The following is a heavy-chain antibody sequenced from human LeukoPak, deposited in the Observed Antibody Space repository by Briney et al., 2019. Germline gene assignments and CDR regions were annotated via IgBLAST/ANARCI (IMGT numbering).Heavy chain of an antibody. CDR3: ARGYSSSWYDWFDP. Sequence: PSETLSLTCTVSGGSISSHYWSWIRQPPGKGLEWIGYIYYSGSTNYNPSLKSRVTISVDTSKNQFSLKLSSVTAADTAVYYCARGYSSSWYDWFDPWGPGTLVTVSS. J-gene: IGHJ5*02. D-gene: IGHD6-13*01. V-gene: IGHV4-59*11. CDR1: GGSISSHY. CDR2: IYYSGST.